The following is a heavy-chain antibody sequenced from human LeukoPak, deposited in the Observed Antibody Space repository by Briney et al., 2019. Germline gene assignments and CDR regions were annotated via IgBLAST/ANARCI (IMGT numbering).Heavy chain of an antibody. CDR1: GFTFSSYG. CDR2: ISGSGGST. V-gene: IGHV3-23*01. Sequence: PGGSLRLSCAASGFTFSSYGMSWVRQAPGKGLEWVSAISGSGGSTYYADSVKGRFTISRDNSKNTLYLQMNSLRAEDTAVYYCAKRGGYNNYYYYYMDVWGKGTTVTISS. D-gene: IGHD5-18*01. J-gene: IGHJ6*03. CDR3: AKRGGYNNYYYYYMDV.